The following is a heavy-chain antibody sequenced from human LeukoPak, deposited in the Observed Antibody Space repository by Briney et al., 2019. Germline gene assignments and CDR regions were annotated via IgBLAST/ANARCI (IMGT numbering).Heavy chain of an antibody. V-gene: IGHV3-23*01. D-gene: IGHD6-13*01. J-gene: IGHJ4*02. Sequence: GGSLRLSCAASGFTFSNYAMHWVRQAPGKGLEWVSVISGSSSNKYYADSVKGRFTISRDDSKNTLYLLMDSLRAEDTAVYYCAKDIHAANWGQGTLVTVAS. CDR2: ISGSSSNK. CDR1: GFTFSNYA. CDR3: AKDIHAAN.